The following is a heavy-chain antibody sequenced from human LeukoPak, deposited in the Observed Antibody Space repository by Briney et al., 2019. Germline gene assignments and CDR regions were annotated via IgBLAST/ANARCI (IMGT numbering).Heavy chain of an antibody. Sequence: ASVKVSCKASGYTFTSYDINWVRQATGQGLEWMGWMNPNSGNTGYAQKFQGRVTMTRDTSTSTVYMDLSSLRSEDTAVYYCTRGTYYSDRSGYLGLDYWGQGTLVTVSS. J-gene: IGHJ4*02. CDR1: GYTFTSYD. V-gene: IGHV1-8*01. D-gene: IGHD3-22*01. CDR2: MNPNSGNT. CDR3: TRGTYYSDRSGYLGLDY.